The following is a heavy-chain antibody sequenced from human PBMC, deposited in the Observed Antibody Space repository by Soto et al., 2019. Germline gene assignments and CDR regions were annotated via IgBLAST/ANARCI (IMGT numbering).Heavy chain of an antibody. Sequence: QVQLVQSGAEVKKPGASVKVSCKASGYTFTSYAMHWVRQAPGQRLEWMGWINAGNGNTKYSQKFQGRVTITRDTSASTAYMELSSLRSEDTAVYYCARDPYSSSWDYYYGMDVWGQGTTVTVSS. CDR1: GYTFTSYA. V-gene: IGHV1-3*01. D-gene: IGHD6-6*01. J-gene: IGHJ6*02. CDR3: ARDPYSSSWDYYYGMDV. CDR2: INAGNGNT.